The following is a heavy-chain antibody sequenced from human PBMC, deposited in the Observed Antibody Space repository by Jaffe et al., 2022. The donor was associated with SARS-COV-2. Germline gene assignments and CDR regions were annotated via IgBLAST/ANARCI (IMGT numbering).Heavy chain of an antibody. Sequence: QVQLQESGPGLVKPSQTLSLTCTVSGGSISSGSYYWSWIRQPAGKGLEWIGRIYTSGSTNYNPSLKSRVTISVDTSKNQFSLKLSSVTAADTAVYYCARDRGFLEWFLDYWGQGTLVTVSS. CDR1: GGSISSGSYY. D-gene: IGHD3-3*01. CDR2: IYTSGST. CDR3: ARDRGFLEWFLDY. V-gene: IGHV4-61*02. J-gene: IGHJ4*02.